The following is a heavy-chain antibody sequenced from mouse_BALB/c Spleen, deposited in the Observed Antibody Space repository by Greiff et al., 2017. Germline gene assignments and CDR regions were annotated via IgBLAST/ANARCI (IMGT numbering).Heavy chain of an antibody. J-gene: IGHJ2*01. CDR1: GFNIKDTY. V-gene: IGHV14-3*02. CDR3: ARSITTALDY. Sequence: VQLQQSGAELVKPGASVKLSCTASGFNIKDTYMHWVKQRPEQGLEWIGRIDPANGNTKYDPKFQGKATITADTSSTTAYLQLSSLTSEDTAVYYCARSITTALDYWGQGTTLTVSS. D-gene: IGHD1-2*01. CDR2: IDPANGNT.